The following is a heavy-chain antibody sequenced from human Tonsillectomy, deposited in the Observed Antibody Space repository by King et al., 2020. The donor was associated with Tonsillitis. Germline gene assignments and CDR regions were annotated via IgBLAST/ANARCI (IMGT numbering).Heavy chain of an antibody. CDR3: ASCTFRPTESWYFDN. CDR1: GGSISSGGYY. J-gene: IGHJ4*02. D-gene: IGHD3-10*01. Sequence: QLQESGPGLVKPSQTLSLTCTVSGGSISSGGYYWSWIRQHPGKGLEWIGYIYYSGSTYYNPSLKRRVTISVDTSKHQFSLKLSSMTAADTAVYYCASCTFRPTESWYFDNCGQGTLVTVSS. CDR2: IYYSGST. V-gene: IGHV4-31*03.